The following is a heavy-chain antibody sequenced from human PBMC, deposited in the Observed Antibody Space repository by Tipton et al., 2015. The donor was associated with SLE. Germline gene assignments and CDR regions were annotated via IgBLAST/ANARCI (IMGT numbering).Heavy chain of an antibody. V-gene: IGHV4-30-4*08. CDR1: GGSISSGDYY. J-gene: IGHJ6*02. D-gene: IGHD1-1*01. CDR2: IYYIGDT. CDR3: ARQGSTTDGLSYYYGMDV. Sequence: TLSLTCTVSGGSISSGDYYWAWIRQPPGKGLEWIGYIYYIGDTYYNPSLKSRVTISVDTSKNQFSVKRTSVTAADTAVYYCARQGSTTDGLSYYYGMDVWGQGATVTVSS.